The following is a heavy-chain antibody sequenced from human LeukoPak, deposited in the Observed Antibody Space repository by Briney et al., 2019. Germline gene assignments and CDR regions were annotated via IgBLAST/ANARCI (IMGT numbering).Heavy chain of an antibody. CDR1: GFTVSSNY. CDR2: IYSGGST. Sequence: GGSLRLSCAASGFTVSSNYMSWVRQAPGEGLEWVSVIYSGGSTYYADSVKGRFTISRDNSKNTLYLQMNSLRAEDTAVYYCARDHRGGVHDYWGQGTLVTVSS. CDR3: ARDHRGGVHDY. D-gene: IGHD3-16*01. V-gene: IGHV3-53*01. J-gene: IGHJ4*02.